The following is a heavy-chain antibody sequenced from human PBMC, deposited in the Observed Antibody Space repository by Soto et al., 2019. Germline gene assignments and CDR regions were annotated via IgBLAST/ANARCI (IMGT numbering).Heavy chain of an antibody. D-gene: IGHD6-25*01. V-gene: IGHV1-18*01. CDR2: ISGYNNNK. CDR1: GYTFTSYG. J-gene: IGHJ4*02. CDR3: ARVAATAPAEGDY. Sequence: QIRLVQSGTEVREPGASVKVSCQASGYTFTSYGIIWVRQAPGQGLELMGWISGYNNNKNYAQKYQARVHMTTDTSTRTAYTELRSLRSDDTAVYYCARVAATAPAEGDYWGQGTLVTVSS.